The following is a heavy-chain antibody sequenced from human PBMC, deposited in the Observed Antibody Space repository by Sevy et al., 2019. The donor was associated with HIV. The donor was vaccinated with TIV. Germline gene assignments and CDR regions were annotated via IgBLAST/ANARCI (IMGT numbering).Heavy chain of an antibody. CDR1: GFTFSNYA. V-gene: IGHV3-23*01. D-gene: IGHD6-19*01. CDR3: AKEWTQLSDWYGELDY. Sequence: GGSLRLSCAASGFTFSNYAMSWVSQAPGKGLELVSSIRISGGNTYYADSVKGRFTISRDNSKNTLYLQMNSLRAEDTAVYYCAKEWTQLSDWYGELDYWGQGSLVTVSS. CDR2: IRISGGNT. J-gene: IGHJ4*02.